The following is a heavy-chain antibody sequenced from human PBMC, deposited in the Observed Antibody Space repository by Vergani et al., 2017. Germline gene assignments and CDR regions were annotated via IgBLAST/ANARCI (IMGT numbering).Heavy chain of an antibody. D-gene: IGHD3-9*01. V-gene: IGHV4-34*01. J-gene: IGHJ5*02. CDR1: GGSFSGYF. CDR2: ISDSGST. Sequence: QVQLQQWGAGLLKPSETLSLTCAVYGGSFSGYFWSWIRQSPGKGLEWIGEISDSGSTNYNPSLKSRVTISVDTSKNQFSLKLNSVTAADTAVYYCARGFRVLRYLDWSPIPNWFDPWGQGTLVTVSS. CDR3: ARGFRVLRYLDWSPIPNWFDP.